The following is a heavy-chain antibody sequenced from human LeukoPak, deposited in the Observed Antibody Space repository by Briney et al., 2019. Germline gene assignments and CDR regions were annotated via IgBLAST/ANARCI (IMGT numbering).Heavy chain of an antibody. CDR3: ARGIKLGPSDHDAFDI. D-gene: IGHD7-27*01. CDR2: INPSSGRT. J-gene: IGHJ3*02. CDR1: GYTFTSYY. Sequence: ASVKVSCKASGYTFTSYYMHWVRQAPGQGLEWMGIINPSSGRTSYTQKFQGRVTMTRDMSTSTVYMELSSLRSEDTAVYYCARGIKLGPSDHDAFDIWGQGTMVTVSS. V-gene: IGHV1-46*01.